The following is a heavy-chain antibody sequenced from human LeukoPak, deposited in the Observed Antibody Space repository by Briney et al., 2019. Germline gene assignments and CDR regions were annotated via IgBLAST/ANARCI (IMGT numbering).Heavy chain of an antibody. J-gene: IGHJ4*02. Sequence: GGSLRLSCAASGFTFSSYSMNWVRQAPGKGLEWVSYISSSSSTIYYADSVKGRFTISRDNAKNSLYLQMNSLRAEDTAVYYCTSQYYYGSGSYSPNFDYWGQGTLVTVSS. V-gene: IGHV3-48*04. CDR2: ISSSSSTI. D-gene: IGHD3-10*01. CDR1: GFTFSSYS. CDR3: TSQYYYGSGSYSPNFDY.